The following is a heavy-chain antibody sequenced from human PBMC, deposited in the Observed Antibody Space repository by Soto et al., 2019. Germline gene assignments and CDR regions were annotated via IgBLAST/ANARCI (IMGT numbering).Heavy chain of an antibody. Sequence: QIQLVQSGTEVREPGASVKVSCQASGYTFTSYGIIWVRQAPGQGLELMGWISGYNNNKNYAQKYQARVTMTTDTSTRTAYMELRSLRSDDTAVSYCARVGAIAPAEGDYWGQGTLVTVSS. CDR2: ISGYNNNK. CDR1: GYTFTSYG. D-gene: IGHD6-13*01. V-gene: IGHV1-18*01. CDR3: ARVGAIAPAEGDY. J-gene: IGHJ4*02.